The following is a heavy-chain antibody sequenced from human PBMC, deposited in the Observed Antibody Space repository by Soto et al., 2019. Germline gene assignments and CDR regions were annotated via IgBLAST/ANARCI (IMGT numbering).Heavy chain of an antibody. V-gene: IGHV1-3*04. CDR1: GYTFTRYA. CDR3: AREDTRGSGWYRWFGP. D-gene: IGHD6-19*01. J-gene: IGHJ5*02. CDR2: INIGNGVP. Sequence: QVHFVQSGAEVKKPWASVMLSCKASGYTFTRYAMHWVRQAPGQSLEWMGWINIGNGVPKYSQKLQGRVIFTRATSASTGYTGLSGLTSDDTAVYYCAREDTRGSGWYRWFGPWGQGTLVTVSS.